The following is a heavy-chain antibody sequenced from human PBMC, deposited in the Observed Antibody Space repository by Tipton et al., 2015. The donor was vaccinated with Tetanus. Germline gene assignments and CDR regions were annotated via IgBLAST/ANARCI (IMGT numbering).Heavy chain of an antibody. CDR1: GALLTTGGYS. V-gene: IGHV4-30-2*01. D-gene: IGHD3-10*01. J-gene: IGHJ4*02. Sequence: TLSLTCNVTGALLTTGGYSWGWIRQPPGQGLEWIGYIYQTGSTYFNPSLKSRATISVDRSKNQFSLKLSSVTAADTAVYFCARGGTMVHGVILQDHFYYWGQGTLVTVSS. CDR2: IYQTGST. CDR3: ARGGTMVHGVILQDHFYY.